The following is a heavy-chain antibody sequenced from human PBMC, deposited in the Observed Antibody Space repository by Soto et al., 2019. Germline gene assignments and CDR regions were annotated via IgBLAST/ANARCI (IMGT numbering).Heavy chain of an antibody. Sequence: QLQLQESGPGLVKPSETLSLTCTVSGGFVSTSSFYWGWIRQPPGKGLEWIGNVYYNGDTDYNPSLESRLTISIATSKNQFSLKLNSVTAADTAVYYCARHWPYSATSGYLFYFDYWGQGALVTVSS. V-gene: IGHV4-39*01. D-gene: IGHD3-22*01. CDR2: VYYNGDT. J-gene: IGHJ4*02. CDR1: GGFVSTSSFY. CDR3: ARHWPYSATSGYLFYFDY.